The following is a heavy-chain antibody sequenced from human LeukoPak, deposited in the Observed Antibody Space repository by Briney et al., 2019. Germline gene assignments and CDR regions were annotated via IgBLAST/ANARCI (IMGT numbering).Heavy chain of an antibody. CDR2: ISGSGGST. CDR1: GFTFSSYA. J-gene: IGHJ4*02. CDR3: AKDRAVAGFFDY. Sequence: GGSLRLSCAASGFTFSSYAMSWVRQAPGKGLEWVSAISGSGGSTYYADSVKGRFTISRDNSKNTPYLQMNSLRAEDTAVYYCAKDRAVAGFFDYWGQGTLVTVSS. D-gene: IGHD6-19*01. V-gene: IGHV3-23*01.